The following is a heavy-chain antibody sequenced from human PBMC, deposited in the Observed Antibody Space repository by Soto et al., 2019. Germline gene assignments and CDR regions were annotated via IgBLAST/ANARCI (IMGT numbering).Heavy chain of an antibody. J-gene: IGHJ4*02. CDR1: GFTFSRFA. D-gene: IGHD3-10*01. V-gene: IGHV3-23*01. CDR2: TSNSGGST. Sequence: GGSLRLSCVASGFTFSRFAMSWVRQAPGKGLEWVSATSNSGGSTYYADSVKGRFTISRDNAKNTLYLQMSSLRAEDTALYYCSSSSPASDYWGQGTLVTVSS. CDR3: SSSSPASDY.